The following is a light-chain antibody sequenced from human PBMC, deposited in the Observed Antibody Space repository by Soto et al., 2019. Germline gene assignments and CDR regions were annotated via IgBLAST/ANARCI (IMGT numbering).Light chain of an antibody. J-gene: IGKJ1*01. CDR1: QRISSW. CDR3: QQYNSYWT. CDR2: KAS. Sequence: DIQMTQSPSTLSASVGYRVTITCGASQRISSWLAWYQQKPGKAPKLLIYKASSLESGVPSRFSGSGSGTEFTLTISSLQPDDFATYYCQQYNSYWTFGQGTKVDI. V-gene: IGKV1-5*03.